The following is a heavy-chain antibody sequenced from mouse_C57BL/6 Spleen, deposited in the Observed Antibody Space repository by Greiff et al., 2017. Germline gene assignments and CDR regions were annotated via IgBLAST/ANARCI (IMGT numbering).Heavy chain of an antibody. D-gene: IGHD4-1*01. CDR2: INPGSGGT. Sequence: QVQLKESGAELVRPGTSVKVSCKASGYAFTNYLIEWVKQRPGQGLEWIGVINPGSGGTNYNEKFKGKATLTADKSSSTAYMQLSSLTSEDSAVYFCAILTGRDYYAMDYWGQRTSVTVSS. V-gene: IGHV1-54*01. J-gene: IGHJ4*01. CDR3: AILTGRDYYAMDY. CDR1: GYAFTNYL.